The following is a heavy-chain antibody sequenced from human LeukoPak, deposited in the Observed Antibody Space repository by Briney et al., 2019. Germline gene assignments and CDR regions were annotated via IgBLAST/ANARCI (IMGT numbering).Heavy chain of an antibody. Sequence: GGSLRLSCAASGFTVSNNYMSWVRQAPGKGLEWVSVIYSGGSTYFADSVKGRFTISRDYSKNTLYLQMNSLRAEDTAVYYCARDSPDLSMVPLYYMDVWGKGTTVTVSS. CDR3: ARDSPDLSMVPLYYMDV. J-gene: IGHJ6*03. V-gene: IGHV3-53*05. CDR1: GFTVSNNY. CDR2: IYSGGST. D-gene: IGHD3-10*01.